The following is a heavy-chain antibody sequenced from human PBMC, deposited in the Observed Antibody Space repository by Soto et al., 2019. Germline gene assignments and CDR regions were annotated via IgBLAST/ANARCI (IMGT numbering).Heavy chain of an antibody. CDR1: GGTFSSYA. J-gene: IGHJ4*02. V-gene: IGHV1-69*13. CDR2: IIPIFGTA. Sequence: SVKVSCKASGGTFSSYAISWVRQAPGQGLEWMGGIIPIFGTANYAQKFQGRVTITADESTSTAYMELSSLRSEDTAVYYCASLIEYGGTSDYWGQGTLVTVSS. CDR3: ASLIEYGGTSDY. D-gene: IGHD4-17*01.